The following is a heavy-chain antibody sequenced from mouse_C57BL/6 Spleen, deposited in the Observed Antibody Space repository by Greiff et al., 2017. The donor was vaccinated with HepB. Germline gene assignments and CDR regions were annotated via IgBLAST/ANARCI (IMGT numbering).Heavy chain of an antibody. CDR2: ISDGGSYT. CDR1: GFTFSSYA. J-gene: IGHJ1*03. CDR3: ARDKSTERGYFDV. V-gene: IGHV5-4*01. Sequence: EVKLVESGGGLVTPGGSLKLSCAASGFTFSSYAMSWVRQTPEKRLEWVATISDGGSYTYYPDNVKGRFTISRDNAKNNLYLQMSHLKSEDTAMYYCARDKSTERGYFDVWGTGTTVTVSS.